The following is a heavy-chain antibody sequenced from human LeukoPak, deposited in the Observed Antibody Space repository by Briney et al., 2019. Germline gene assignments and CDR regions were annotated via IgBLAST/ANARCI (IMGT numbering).Heavy chain of an antibody. CDR1: GFTISDYY. D-gene: IGHD3-22*01. J-gene: IGHJ5*02. CDR3: ARMTFDTSGYYCDL. CDR2: SSNSRTYT. Sequence: PGGSLRLSCAASGFTISDYYMSWIRQAPGKGPEWVSYSSNSRTYTNYADSLKGRFTISRDNANNSVYLQMSSLRAEDTALYYCARMTFDTSGYYCDLWGQGALVTVSS. V-gene: IGHV3-11*03.